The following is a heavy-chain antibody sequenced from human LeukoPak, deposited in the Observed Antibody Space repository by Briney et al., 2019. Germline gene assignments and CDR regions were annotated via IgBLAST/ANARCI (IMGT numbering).Heavy chain of an antibody. CDR1: GGSISSSSYY. V-gene: IGHV4-39*01. Sequence: SETLSLTCIVSGGSISSSSYYWGWIRQPPGKGLEWIGSIYYSGSTYYNPSLKSRVTISVDTSKNQFSLKLSSVTAADTAVYYCARWWVVNWFDPWGQGTLVTVSS. J-gene: IGHJ5*02. CDR2: IYYSGST. CDR3: ARWWVVNWFDP. D-gene: IGHD2-15*01.